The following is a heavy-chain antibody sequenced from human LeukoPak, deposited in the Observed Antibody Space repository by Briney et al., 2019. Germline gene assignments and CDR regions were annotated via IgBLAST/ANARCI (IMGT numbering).Heavy chain of an antibody. J-gene: IGHJ4*02. CDR1: GGTFSSYA. D-gene: IGHD7-27*01. Sequence: ASVKVSCKASGGTFSSYAISWVRQAPGQGLEWMGWINPNSGGTNYAQKFQGRVTMTRDTSISTAYMELSRLRSDDTAVYYCARETELGIGNYWGQGTLVTVSS. CDR3: ARETELGIGNY. CDR2: INPNSGGT. V-gene: IGHV1-2*02.